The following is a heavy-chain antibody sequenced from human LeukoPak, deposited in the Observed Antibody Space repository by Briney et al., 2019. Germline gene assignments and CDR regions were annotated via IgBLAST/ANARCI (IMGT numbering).Heavy chain of an antibody. D-gene: IGHD4-17*01. CDR3: ARDPRPLYGDSFFDY. J-gene: IGHJ4*02. CDR2: ISSSGSTI. CDR1: GFTFSDSY. Sequence: GGSLRLSCAASGFTFSDSYMTWIRQAPGKGLEWVSYISSSGSTIYYADSVKGRFTISRDNAKNSLYLQMNSLRAEDTAVYYCARDPRPLYGDSFFDYWGQGTLVTVSS. V-gene: IGHV3-11*04.